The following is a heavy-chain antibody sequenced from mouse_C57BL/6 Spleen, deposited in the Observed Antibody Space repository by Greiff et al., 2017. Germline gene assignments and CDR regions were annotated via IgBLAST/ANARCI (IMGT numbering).Heavy chain of an antibody. J-gene: IGHJ3*01. CDR3: ASLDDYVSWFAY. D-gene: IGHD2-4*01. Sequence: VQLQESVAELVRPGASVKLSCTASGFNIKNTYMHWVKQRPEQGLEWIGRIDPANGNTKYAPKFQGKATITADTSSNTAYLQLSSLTSEDTAVYYCASLDDYVSWFAYWGQGTLVTVSA. CDR1: GFNIKNTY. CDR2: IDPANGNT. V-gene: IGHV14-3*01.